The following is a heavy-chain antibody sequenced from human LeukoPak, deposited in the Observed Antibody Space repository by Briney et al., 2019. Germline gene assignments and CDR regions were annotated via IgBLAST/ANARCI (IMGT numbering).Heavy chain of an antibody. CDR2: IIPIFGTA. V-gene: IGHV1-69*05. D-gene: IGHD6-13*01. CDR3: ARVSSPNSSSWYDYYYYMDV. Sequence: ASVKVSCKASGGTFSSYAISWVRQAPGQGLEWMGGIIPIFGTANYAQKFQGRVTITTDESTSTAYMELSSLRSEDTAVYYCARVSSPNSSSWYDYYYYMDVWGKGTTVTVSS. CDR1: GGTFSSYA. J-gene: IGHJ6*03.